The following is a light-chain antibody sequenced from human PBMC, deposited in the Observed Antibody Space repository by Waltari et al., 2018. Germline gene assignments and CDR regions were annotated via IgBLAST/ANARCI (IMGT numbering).Light chain of an antibody. V-gene: IGKV1-27*01. CDR3: QKYSSAPLT. J-gene: IGKJ4*01. Sequence: DIQMTQSPSSLSASVGDRVTITCRASQAISNYLAWYQQKPGKVPKLLIYAASILQSGVPSRFSGTGSGTGFSLTISSLQPEDVATYYCQKYSSAPLTFGGGTKVEIK. CDR1: QAISNY. CDR2: AAS.